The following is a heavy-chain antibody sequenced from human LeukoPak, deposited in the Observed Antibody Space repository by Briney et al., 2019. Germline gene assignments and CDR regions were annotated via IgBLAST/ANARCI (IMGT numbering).Heavy chain of an antibody. CDR1: GGSISSSSYY. CDR2: IYYSGST. J-gene: IGHJ4*02. CDR3: ARYGDYAGYFDY. V-gene: IGHV4-39*01. D-gene: IGHD4-17*01. Sequence: PSETLSLTCTVSGGSISSSSYYWGWIRQPPGKGLEWIGSIYYSGSTYYNPSLKSRVTISVDTSKNQFSLKLSSVTAADTAVYYCARYGDYAGYFDYWGQGTLVTVSS.